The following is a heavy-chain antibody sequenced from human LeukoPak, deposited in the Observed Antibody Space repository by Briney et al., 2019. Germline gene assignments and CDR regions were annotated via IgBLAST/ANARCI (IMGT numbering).Heavy chain of an antibody. CDR2: IRDDGT. V-gene: IGHV3-23*01. D-gene: IGHD3-16*02. CDR1: GFTFDDYG. CDR3: ARDLSFYPGSLPTYFFDY. J-gene: IGHJ4*02. Sequence: GGSVRLSCAASGFTFDDYGMGWVRQAPGRGLEWVSAIRDDGTWYADSVKGRFTISRDNSKNTLYLQMNSLRAEDTAVYYCARDLSFYPGSLPTYFFDYWGQGTLVTVSS.